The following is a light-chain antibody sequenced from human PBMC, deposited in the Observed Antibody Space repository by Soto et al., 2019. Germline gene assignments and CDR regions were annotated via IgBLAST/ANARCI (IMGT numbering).Light chain of an antibody. V-gene: IGKV3-15*01. CDR1: QTVISN. CDR2: GAS. CDR3: RQYNNWPIT. J-gene: IGKJ5*01. Sequence: EIVMTQSPATLSVSQGERATLSCRASQTVISNLAWYQQKPGQAPRPLIYGASTRATGIPARFSGGGSGTEDTPPTISLQSEDVVVYYCRQYNNWPITFGQGTRLEIK.